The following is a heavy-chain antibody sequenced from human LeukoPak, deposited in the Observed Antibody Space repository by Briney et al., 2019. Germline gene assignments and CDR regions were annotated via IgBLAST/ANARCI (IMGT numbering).Heavy chain of an antibody. Sequence: GGSLRLSCAASGSTFSRYWMHWVRQAPGKGLVWVSRVKSDGSDTIYADSAKGRFTISRDNAKNTLYLQMDSLRAEDTAVYYCTTGIGNYYYYWGQGTLVTVAS. CDR2: VKSDGSDT. CDR3: TTGIGNYYYY. D-gene: IGHD3-10*01. CDR1: GSTFSRYW. J-gene: IGHJ4*02. V-gene: IGHV3-74*01.